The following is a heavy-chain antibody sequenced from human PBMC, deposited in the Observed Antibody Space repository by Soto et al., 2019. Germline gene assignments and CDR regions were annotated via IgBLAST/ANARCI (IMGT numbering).Heavy chain of an antibody. CDR3: ATDRSGYGYSLGY. Sequence: GGSLRLSCVASGFTFDDYAMNWVRQGPGKGLEWVSGISWNSGSIAYAESVKGRFTISRDNAKNSLYLQMNSLRAEDTAVYYCATDRSGYGYSLGYWGQGTLVTVSS. D-gene: IGHD5-12*01. V-gene: IGHV3-9*01. CDR2: ISWNSGSI. J-gene: IGHJ4*02. CDR1: GFTFDDYA.